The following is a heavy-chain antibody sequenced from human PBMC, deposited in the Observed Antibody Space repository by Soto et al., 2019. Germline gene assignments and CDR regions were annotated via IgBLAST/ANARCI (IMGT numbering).Heavy chain of an antibody. J-gene: IGHJ2*01. CDR1: GFSLSSSGVG. D-gene: IGHD3-10*01. Sequence: QITLKESGPTLVKPTQTLTLTCTLSGFSLSSSGVGVGWIRQPPGKALEWLALIYWDDDKRYSPSLKSRLTIPKDTSTNQVVLTMTNMDPVDTATYYCARHYGSENNYLWYFDLWGRGTLVTVSS. CDR2: IYWDDDK. V-gene: IGHV2-5*02. CDR3: ARHYGSENNYLWYFDL.